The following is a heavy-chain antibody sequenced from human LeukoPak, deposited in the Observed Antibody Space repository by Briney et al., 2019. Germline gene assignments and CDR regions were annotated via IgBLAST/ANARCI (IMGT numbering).Heavy chain of an antibody. CDR2: IKSKADGGTT. CDR3: TSGGITGYYFNY. CDR1: GFAFTNAW. D-gene: IGHD3-9*01. V-gene: IGHV3-15*07. Sequence: GGSLRLSCAASGFAFTNAWINWVRQTPGKGLEWVGRIKSKADGGTTDYAAPVKGRFTISRVDSINTLYLQMNSLTPDDTALYHCTSGGITGYYFNYWGQGTLVTVSS. J-gene: IGHJ4*02.